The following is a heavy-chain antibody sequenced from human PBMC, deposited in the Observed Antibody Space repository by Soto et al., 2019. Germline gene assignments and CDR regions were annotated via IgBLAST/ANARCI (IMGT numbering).Heavy chain of an antibody. Sequence: GGSLRLSCSASGFTFSSYAMHWVRQAPGKGLEYVSAISSNGGSTYYADSVKGRFTISRDNSKNTLYLQMSSLRAEDTAVYYCVKDRILHYYGSGRYFDYWGQGTLVTVSS. CDR3: VKDRILHYYGSGRYFDY. D-gene: IGHD3-10*01. V-gene: IGHV3-64D*06. CDR1: GFTFSSYA. J-gene: IGHJ4*02. CDR2: ISSNGGST.